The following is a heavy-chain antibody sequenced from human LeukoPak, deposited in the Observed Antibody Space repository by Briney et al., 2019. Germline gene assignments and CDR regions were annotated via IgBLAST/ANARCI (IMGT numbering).Heavy chain of an antibody. CDR1: GYTFTGYY. CDR2: INPKSGGT. J-gene: IGHJ4*02. V-gene: IGHV1-2*02. Sequence: GASVKVSCKASGYTFTGYYMHWVRQAPGQGLEWMGWINPKSGGTNYAQKFQGRVTMTRDTSISTAYMELRRLRSDDTAVYYCARNLAKYSNYPDYWGQGTLVTVSS. CDR3: ARNLAKYSNYPDY. D-gene: IGHD4-11*01.